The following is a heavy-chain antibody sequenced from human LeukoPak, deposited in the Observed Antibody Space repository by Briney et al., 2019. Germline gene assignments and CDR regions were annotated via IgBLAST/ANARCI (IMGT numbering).Heavy chain of an antibody. Sequence: SETLSLTCTVSGGSVSSNSYYWSWIRQPPGKGLEWIGFIYYTGGTNYNPSLKSRVTLSIDTSKNQFSLKLTSVTAADTAVYYCVAEEYGTGSYYKSAFWGKGALVTVSS. CDR2: IYYTGGT. D-gene: IGHD3-10*01. CDR1: GGSVSSNSYY. CDR3: VAEEYGTGSYYKSAF. J-gene: IGHJ4*02. V-gene: IGHV4-61*01.